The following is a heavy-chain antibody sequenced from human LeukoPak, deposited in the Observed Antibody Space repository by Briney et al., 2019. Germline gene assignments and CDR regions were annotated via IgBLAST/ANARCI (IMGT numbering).Heavy chain of an antibody. CDR3: ARGNDYSNGFMWFDP. V-gene: IGHV4-59*01. D-gene: IGHD4-11*01. Sequence: PSETLSLTCAVSGASISSYYWGWIRQPPGKGLEWIGYIYYSGSTYSNPSLKSRVTLSVDTSRNQFSLKLNSVTAADTAVYFCARGNDYSNGFMWFDPWGQGTLVTVSS. J-gene: IGHJ5*02. CDR1: GASISSYY. CDR2: IYYSGST.